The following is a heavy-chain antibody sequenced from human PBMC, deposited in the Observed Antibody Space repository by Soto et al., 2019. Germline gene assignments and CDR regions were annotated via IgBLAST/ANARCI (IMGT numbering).Heavy chain of an antibody. Sequence: PGGSLRLSCAASGFTFSNAWMSWVRQAPGKGLEWVGRIKSKTDGGTTDYAAPVKGRFTISRDDSKNTLYLQMNSLKTEDTAVYYCTTYDFWSGYPAGAYYYYMDVWGKGTTVTV. J-gene: IGHJ6*03. D-gene: IGHD3-3*01. CDR1: GFTFSNAW. CDR3: TTYDFWSGYPAGAYYYYMDV. V-gene: IGHV3-15*01. CDR2: IKSKTDGGTT.